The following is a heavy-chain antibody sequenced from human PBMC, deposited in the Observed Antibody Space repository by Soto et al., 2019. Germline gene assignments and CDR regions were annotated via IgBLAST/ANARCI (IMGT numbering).Heavy chain of an antibody. CDR2: IIPIFGTA. V-gene: IGHV1-69*01. D-gene: IGHD5-12*01. Sequence: QVQLVQSGAEVKKPGSSVKVSCKASGGTFSSYAISWVRQAPGQGLEWMGGIIPIFGTANYAQKFQGRVTITADESTSTAYMELSSLRCEGTAVYYCAGGGGGGYSGYDVGYFDYWGQGTLVTVSS. CDR1: GGTFSSYA. CDR3: AGGGGGGYSGYDVGYFDY. J-gene: IGHJ4*02.